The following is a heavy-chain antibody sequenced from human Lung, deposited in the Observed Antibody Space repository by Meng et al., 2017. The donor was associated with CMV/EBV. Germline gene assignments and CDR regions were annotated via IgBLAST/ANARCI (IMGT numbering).Heavy chain of an antibody. J-gene: IGHJ2*01. CDR1: GGSISSYY. Sequence: SXTXSLXCTVSGGSISSYYWSWIRQPPGKGLEWIGYIYYSGSTNYNPSLKSRVTMSVDTSKNQFSLKLSSVTAADTAVYYCARPGAAAETEGFDLWGRGTLVTVSS. CDR3: ARPGAAAETEGFDL. D-gene: IGHD6-13*01. CDR2: IYYSGST. V-gene: IGHV4-59*08.